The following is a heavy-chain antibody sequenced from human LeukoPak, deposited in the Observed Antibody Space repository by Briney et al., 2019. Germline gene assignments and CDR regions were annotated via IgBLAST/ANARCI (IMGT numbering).Heavy chain of an antibody. J-gene: IGHJ4*02. D-gene: IGHD3-10*01. Sequence: GGSLRLSCAASGFIVSNNHINWIRQAPGKGLDWVSIIYSGDTTYYSDSVKGRFILSSDNSKNMLYLQMNSLRVEDTAVYYCARERPGSRVLDYWGQGTVVTVSS. CDR2: IYSGDTT. CDR1: GFIVSNNH. CDR3: ARERPGSRVLDY. V-gene: IGHV3-66*01.